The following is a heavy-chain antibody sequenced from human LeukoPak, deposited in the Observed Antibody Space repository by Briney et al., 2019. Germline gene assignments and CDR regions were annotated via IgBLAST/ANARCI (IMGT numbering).Heavy chain of an antibody. V-gene: IGHV4-39*07. D-gene: IGHD3-3*02. CDR1: SGSISSSSYY. J-gene: IGHJ5*02. CDR3: ARDRSHWPRVANWFGP. CDR2: IHYTGNT. Sequence: SETLSLTCTVSSGSISSSSYYWGWIRQPPGKGLEWIGSIHYTGNTYNNPSLKSRVTISVDTSKNQFSLKLSSVTAADTAVYYCARDRSHWPRVANWFGPWGQGTLVTVSS.